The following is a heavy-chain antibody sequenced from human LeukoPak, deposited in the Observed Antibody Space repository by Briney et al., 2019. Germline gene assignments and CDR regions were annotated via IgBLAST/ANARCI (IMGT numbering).Heavy chain of an antibody. CDR1: GYTFTSYY. J-gene: IGHJ4*02. Sequence: ASVKVSCKASGYTFTSYYMHWVRQPPGQGREWMGIINPSGGSTSYAQKFQGRVTMTRDTSTSTVRMELSSLRSEDTAIYYCASGGRGNCDYWGQGTLVTVSS. D-gene: IGHD1-26*01. CDR3: ASGGRGNCDY. V-gene: IGHV1-46*03. CDR2: INPSGGST.